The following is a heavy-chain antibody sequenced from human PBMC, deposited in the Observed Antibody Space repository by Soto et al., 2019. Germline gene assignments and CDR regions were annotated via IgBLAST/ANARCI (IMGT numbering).Heavy chain of an antibody. CDR2: TSYDGSSE. V-gene: IGHV3-33*05. CDR3: ARGGGLNQLLSGSDH. CDR1: GFFLSDYG. Sequence: QVQLVVSGGGVVQSGGSLTLSCTVSGFFLSDYGMHWVRQDPGKGLEWVAATSYDGSSEYYSDSVKDRFTTSRDNSKNTVYLHMNRLRAEDKGLYYCARGGGLNQLLSGSDHWGQGTLVTVSS. D-gene: IGHD1-26*01. J-gene: IGHJ4*02.